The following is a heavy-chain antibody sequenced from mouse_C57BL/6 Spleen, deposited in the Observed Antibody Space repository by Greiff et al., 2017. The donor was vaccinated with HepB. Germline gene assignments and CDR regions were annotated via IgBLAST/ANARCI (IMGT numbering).Heavy chain of an antibody. V-gene: IGHV1-52*01. CDR1: GYTFTSYW. CDR2: IDPSDSET. CDR3: ARGILTSYAMDY. Sequence: QVQLQQPGAELVRPGSSVKLSCKASGYTFTSYWMHWVKQRPIQGLEWIGNIDPSDSETHYNQKFKDKATLTVDKSSSTAYMQLSSLTSEDSAVYYCARGILTSYAMDYWGQGTSVTVSS. D-gene: IGHD4-1*01. J-gene: IGHJ4*01.